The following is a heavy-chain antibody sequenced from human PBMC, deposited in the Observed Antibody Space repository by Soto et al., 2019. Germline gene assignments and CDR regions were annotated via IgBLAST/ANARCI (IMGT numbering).Heavy chain of an antibody. Sequence: GGSLRLPCAASGFTLSGYRMDWVRQAPGKGLEYVSGISSNGVGTYYANSVQGRFTISRDNFKNTVYLQMGSLRPEDIAVYYCARRARPDFYYMDVWGKGTTVTVSS. CDR1: GFTLSGYR. CDR3: ARRARPDFYYMDV. D-gene: IGHD6-6*01. J-gene: IGHJ6*03. CDR2: ISSNGVGT. V-gene: IGHV3-64*01.